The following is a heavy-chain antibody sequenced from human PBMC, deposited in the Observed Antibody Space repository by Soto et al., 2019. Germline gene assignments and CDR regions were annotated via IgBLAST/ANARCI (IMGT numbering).Heavy chain of an antibody. V-gene: IGHV2-26*01. CDR2: IDSSGEK. CDR3: ARRHLAVAVSPWFDP. Sequence: QVTLKESGPVLVKPTEPLTLRCTVSGLSITDSEMGVSWIRQPPGKALEWLAHIDSSGEKSYRTFLKSRLTISMDTSKSQIVLIMTNMDPADTATYYCARRHLAVAVSPWFDPWGQGILVTVSS. J-gene: IGHJ5*02. D-gene: IGHD3-16*01. CDR1: GLSITDSEMG.